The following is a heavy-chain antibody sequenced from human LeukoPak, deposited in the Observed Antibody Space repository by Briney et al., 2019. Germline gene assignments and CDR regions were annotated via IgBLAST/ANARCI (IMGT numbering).Heavy chain of an antibody. Sequence: ASVKVSCKASGYTFTSYDINWVRQATGQGLEWMGWMNPNSGNTGYAQKFQGRVTITRYTSISTAYMELSSLRSEDTAVYYCASDRGLNWFDPWGQGTLVTVSS. D-gene: IGHD1-14*01. J-gene: IGHJ5*02. V-gene: IGHV1-8*03. CDR1: GYTFTSYD. CDR3: ASDRGLNWFDP. CDR2: MNPNSGNT.